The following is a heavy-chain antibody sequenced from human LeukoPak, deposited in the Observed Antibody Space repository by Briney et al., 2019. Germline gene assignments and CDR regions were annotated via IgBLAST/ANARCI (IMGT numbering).Heavy chain of an antibody. CDR3: ARDAIVVFGPYYYYYMDV. V-gene: IGHV1-46*01. Sequence: ASVKVSCKASGYTFTSYYMHWVRQAPGQGLEWMGIINPSGGSTSYAQKFQGRVTMTRDMSTSTVYMELSSLRSEDTAVYYRARDAIVVFGPYYYYYMDVWGKGTTVTVSS. CDR2: INPSGGST. J-gene: IGHJ6*03. D-gene: IGHD2-15*01. CDR1: GYTFTSYY.